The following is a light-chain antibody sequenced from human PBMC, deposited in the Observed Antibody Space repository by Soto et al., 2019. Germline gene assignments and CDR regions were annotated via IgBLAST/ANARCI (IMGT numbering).Light chain of an antibody. V-gene: IGLV2-14*01. CDR3: NSYGSTSTRYV. CDR2: KVS. J-gene: IGLJ1*01. CDR1: SSDVGGYNY. Sequence: QSALTQPASVSGSPGQSITISCTGTSSDVGGYNYVSWYQQHPGKAPKLMIYKVSNRPSGVSNRFSGSKSGNTASLTISGLQAEDEADYFCNSYGSTSTRYVFGTGTKVTVL.